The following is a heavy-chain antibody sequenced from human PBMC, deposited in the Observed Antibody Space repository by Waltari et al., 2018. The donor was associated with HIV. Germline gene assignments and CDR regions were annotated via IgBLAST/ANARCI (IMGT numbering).Heavy chain of an antibody. CDR2: MFFSGRT. CDR3: ARQAYYYGSGSANWFDP. CDR1: GGSIHSTSYY. D-gene: IGHD3-10*01. V-gene: IGHV4-39*01. J-gene: IGHJ5*02. Sequence: QLQLQESGPGLVKPSETLSLICSISGGSIHSTSYYCRWIRLPPGKGLAWIGSMFFSGRTYYNPSLKSRATISVDTSKNQFSLKLSSVTAADTTLYYCARQAYYYGSGSANWFDPWGQGTLVTVSS.